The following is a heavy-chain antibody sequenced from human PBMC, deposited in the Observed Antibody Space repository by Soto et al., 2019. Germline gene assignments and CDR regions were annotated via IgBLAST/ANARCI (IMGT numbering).Heavy chain of an antibody. CDR3: AHGSFEVTRNGDYYYYMDV. D-gene: IGHD3-10*01. CDR1: GFSLSTSGVG. V-gene: IGHV2-5*02. J-gene: IGHJ6*03. CDR2: IYWDDDK. Sequence: SGPTLVSPTQTLTLTCTFSGFSLSTSGVGVGWIRQPPGKALEWLALIYWDDDKRYSPSLKSRLTITKDTSKNQVVLTMTNMDPVDTATYYCAHGSFEVTRNGDYYYYMDVWGKGTTVTVSS.